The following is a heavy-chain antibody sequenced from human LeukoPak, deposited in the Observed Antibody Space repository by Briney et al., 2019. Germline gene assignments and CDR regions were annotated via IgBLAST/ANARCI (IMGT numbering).Heavy chain of an antibody. V-gene: IGHV3-11*05. CDR2: IISSNSHT. D-gene: IGHD2-21*01. Sequence: GGSLTLSCAAPGFTFSDFYMGWVRQAPGQGLEWVSYIISSNSHTNYAHSVKGRFTISRDNAKSSLYLQMNSLRAEDTAVYYCARDRGGGKYDAFDIGGQGRMVSASS. CDR1: GFTFSDFY. CDR3: ARDRGGGKYDAFDI. J-gene: IGHJ3*02.